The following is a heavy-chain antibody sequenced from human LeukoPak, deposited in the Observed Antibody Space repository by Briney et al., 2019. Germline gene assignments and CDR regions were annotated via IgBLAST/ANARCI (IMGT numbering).Heavy chain of an antibody. CDR3: AREGRYYDSSGYLRAFDI. D-gene: IGHD3-22*01. J-gene: IGHJ3*02. CDR2: IYHSGST. V-gene: IGHV4-4*02. Sequence: SGTLSLTCAVSGGSISSSNWWSWVRQPPGKGLEWIGEIYHSGSTNYNPSLKSRVTISVDKSKNQFSLKLSSVTAADTAVYYCAREGRYYDSSGYLRAFDIWGQGAMVTVSS. CDR1: GGSISSSNW.